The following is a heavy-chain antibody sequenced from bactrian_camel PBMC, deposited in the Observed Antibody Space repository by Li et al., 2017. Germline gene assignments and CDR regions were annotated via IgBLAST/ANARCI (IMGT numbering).Heavy chain of an antibody. J-gene: IGHJ4*01. D-gene: IGHD3*01. Sequence: HVQLVESGGGSVQAGGSLRLSCAASGYTSSSYCMSWFRQAPGKEREAVAAIDRDGSRSYHAQVKGRFTISQRNAGTTLSLQMNNLKPEDTATYYCAADDGFAGSWCYVRGFNNKYWGQGTQVTVS. V-gene: IGHV3S26*01. CDR1: GYTSSSYC. CDR3: AADDGFAGSWCYVRGFNNKY. CDR2: IDRDGSR.